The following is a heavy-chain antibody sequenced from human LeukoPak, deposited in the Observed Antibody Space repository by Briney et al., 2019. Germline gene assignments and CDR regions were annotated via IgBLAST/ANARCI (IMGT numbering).Heavy chain of an antibody. Sequence: GGSLRLSCAASGFTFSSYWMSWVRQAPGKGLEWVANIKQDGREKYYVDSVKGRFTISRDNAKNSLFLQMNSLRAEDTAVYYCARDLQRIAVAGTVGYWGQGTLVTVSS. CDR3: ARDLQRIAVAGTVGY. V-gene: IGHV3-7*01. CDR1: GFTFSSYW. J-gene: IGHJ4*02. CDR2: IKQDGREK. D-gene: IGHD6-19*01.